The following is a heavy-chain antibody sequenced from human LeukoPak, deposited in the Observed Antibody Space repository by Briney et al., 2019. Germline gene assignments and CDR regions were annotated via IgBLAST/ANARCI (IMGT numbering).Heavy chain of an antibody. CDR2: ISYDGSDK. CDR3: ARDHGDY. CDR1: GFTFSSYG. Sequence: PGRSLRLSCAASGFTFSSYGMHWVRQAPDKGLEWVAVISYDGSDKYYADSVKGRFTISRDNSKNTLYLQMNSLRAEDAAVYYCARDHGDYWGQGTLVTVSS. V-gene: IGHV3-30*03. D-gene: IGHD5-24*01. J-gene: IGHJ4*02.